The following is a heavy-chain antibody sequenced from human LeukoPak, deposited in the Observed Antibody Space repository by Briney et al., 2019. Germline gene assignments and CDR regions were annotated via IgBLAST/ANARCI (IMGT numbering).Heavy chain of an antibody. J-gene: IGHJ4*02. V-gene: IGHV4-34*01. D-gene: IGHD4-23*01. CDR2: INDRGHT. CDR3: ARXPTTVVTTPYYFDF. Sequence: SETLSLTCAVHGGSFSGYHWNWIRQSPGKGLEWIGEINDRGHTNYNPSLEARVTVSVDTSKKQFSLRLSSVTAADTAVYYCARXPTTVVTTPYYFDFWGQGTLVTVSS. CDR1: GGSFSGYH.